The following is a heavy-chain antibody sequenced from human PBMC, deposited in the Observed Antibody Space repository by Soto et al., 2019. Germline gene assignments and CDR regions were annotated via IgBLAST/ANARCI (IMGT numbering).Heavy chain of an antibody. CDR1: GFTVSSNY. J-gene: IGHJ1*01. D-gene: IGHD6-19*01. CDR2: IYSGGST. Sequence: EVQLVESGGGLVQPGGSLRLSCAASGFTVSSNYMSWVRQAPGKGLEWVSVIYSGGSTYYADSVKGRFTISRDNSKNTLYLQMNSLRAEDTAVYYCARDRLCSGWPEYFQHWGQGTLVTVSS. V-gene: IGHV3-66*01. CDR3: ARDRLCSGWPEYFQH.